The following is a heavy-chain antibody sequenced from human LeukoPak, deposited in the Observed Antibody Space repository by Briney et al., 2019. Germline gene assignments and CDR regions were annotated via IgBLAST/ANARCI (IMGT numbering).Heavy chain of an antibody. CDR3: ARGTKRAVRYCSGGSCYPRFDY. D-gene: IGHD2-15*01. J-gene: IGHJ4*02. Sequence: SETLSLTCAVYGGCFSGCYWSWIRQPPGKGLEWIGEINHSGSTNYNPSLKSRVTISVDTSKNQFSLKLSSVTAADTAVYYCARGTKRAVRYCSGGSCYPRFDYWGQGTLVTVSS. CDR2: INHSGST. V-gene: IGHV4-34*01. CDR1: GGCFSGCY.